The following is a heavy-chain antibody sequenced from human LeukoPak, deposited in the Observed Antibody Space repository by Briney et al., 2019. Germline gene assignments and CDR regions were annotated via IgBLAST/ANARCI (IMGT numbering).Heavy chain of an antibody. J-gene: IGHJ6*02. V-gene: IGHV4-39*07. CDR3: ARGPAGVALRARYYYYGMDV. CDR1: GGSISSGGYY. Sequence: SETLSLTCTVSGGSISSGGYYWSWIRQPPGKGLEWIGEINHSGSTNYNPSLKSRVTISVDTSKNQFSLKLSSVTAADTAVYYCARGPAGVALRARYYYYGMDVWGQGTTVTVSS. CDR2: INHSGST. D-gene: IGHD2-15*01.